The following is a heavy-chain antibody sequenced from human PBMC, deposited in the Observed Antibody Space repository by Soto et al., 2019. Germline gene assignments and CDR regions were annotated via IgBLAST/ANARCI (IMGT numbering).Heavy chain of an antibody. D-gene: IGHD3-22*01. CDR1: GGSISSSSYY. V-gene: IGHV4-39*01. CDR3: ARLGSTYYYDSSGYSPYYFDH. CDR2: IYYSGST. Sequence: PAETLSLTCTVSGGSISSSSYYWGWIRQPPGKGLEWIGSIYYSGSTYYNPSLKSRVTISVDTSKNQFSLKLSSVTAADTAVYYCARLGSTYYYDSSGYSPYYFDHCGQGTLVTVSS. J-gene: IGHJ4*02.